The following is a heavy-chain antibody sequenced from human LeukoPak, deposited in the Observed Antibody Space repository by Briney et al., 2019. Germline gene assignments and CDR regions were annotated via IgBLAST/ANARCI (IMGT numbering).Heavy chain of an antibody. Sequence: PGGSLRLSCAASGVMFPSYWMTWVRQAPGKGLEWVAVISYDGSNKYYADSVKGRFTISRDNSKNTLYLQMNSLRAEDTAVYYCAATAMVYYFDYWGQGTLVTVSS. J-gene: IGHJ4*02. CDR1: GVMFPSYW. CDR2: ISYDGSNK. V-gene: IGHV3-30*03. CDR3: AATAMVYYFDY. D-gene: IGHD5-18*01.